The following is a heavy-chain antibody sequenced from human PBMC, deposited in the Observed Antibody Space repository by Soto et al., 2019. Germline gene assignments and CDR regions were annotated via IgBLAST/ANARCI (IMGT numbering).Heavy chain of an antibody. CDR1: GGSFSGYY. CDR2: INHSGST. D-gene: IGHD3-16*01. CDR3: ARGFTFWWDPRYYFDY. J-gene: IGHJ4*02. Sequence: SETLSLTCAVYGGSFSGYYWSWIRQPPGKGLEWIGEINHSGSTNYNPSLKSRVTISVDTSKNQFSLKLSSVTAADTAVYYCARGFTFWWDPRYYFDYWGQGTLVTVS. V-gene: IGHV4-34*01.